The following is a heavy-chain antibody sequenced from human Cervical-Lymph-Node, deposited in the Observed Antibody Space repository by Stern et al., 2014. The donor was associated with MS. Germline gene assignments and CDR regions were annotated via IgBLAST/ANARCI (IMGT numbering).Heavy chain of an antibody. V-gene: IGHV4-30-4*01. D-gene: IGHD5-24*01. CDR2: LHNSGTT. CDR3: SRDADGYSLVFGY. Sequence: QVQLQESGPGLVKPSQTLSLTCTVTGGSISSGEYYWSWIRQSPGKGLEWIGYLHNSGTTYYNPYLKSRVTISVDTSKNQFSLKLRSVTAADTAVYYCSRDADGYSLVFGYWGRGTLVTVSS. J-gene: IGHJ4*02. CDR1: GGSISSGEYY.